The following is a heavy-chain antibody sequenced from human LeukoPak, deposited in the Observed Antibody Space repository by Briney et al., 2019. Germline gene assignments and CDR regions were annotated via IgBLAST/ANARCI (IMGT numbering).Heavy chain of an antibody. Sequence: ASVKVSCKASGYTFTSYAMHWVRQAPGQRLEWMGWLNAGNGNTKYSQKFQGRVTITRDTSASTAYMGLSSLRSEDTAVYYCARDGATEGYYYFDYWGQGTLVTVSS. CDR1: GYTFTSYA. CDR2: LNAGNGNT. CDR3: ARDGATEGYYYFDY. V-gene: IGHV1-3*01. D-gene: IGHD1-26*01. J-gene: IGHJ4*02.